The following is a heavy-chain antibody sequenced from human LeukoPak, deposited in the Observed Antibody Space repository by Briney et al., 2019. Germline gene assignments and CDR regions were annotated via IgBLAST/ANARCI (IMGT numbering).Heavy chain of an antibody. CDR1: GGTFSSYA. Sequence: ASVKVSCKASGGTFSSYAISWVRQAPGQGLEWMGGIIPIFGTANYAQKFQGRVTITADKSTSTAYMELSSLRSEDTAVYYCARGEEYYYDSSGYKKPYYYYYYMDVWGKGTTVTVSS. V-gene: IGHV1-69*06. CDR2: IIPIFGTA. CDR3: ARGEEYYYDSSGYKKPYYYYYYMDV. D-gene: IGHD3-22*01. J-gene: IGHJ6*03.